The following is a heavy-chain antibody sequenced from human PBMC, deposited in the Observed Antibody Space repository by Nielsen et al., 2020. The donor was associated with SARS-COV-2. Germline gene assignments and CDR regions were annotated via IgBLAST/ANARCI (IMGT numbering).Heavy chain of an antibody. Sequence: AESLTLSCAASGFTFSSFGMHWVRQAPGKGLEWVAFILFDGSNKYYADSVKGRFTISRDSSKNTLYLQMNSLKLEDTAVYYCAKDWFWRNYDDSLRKYYGMDVWGQGTTVTVSS. CDR2: ILFDGSNK. J-gene: IGHJ6*02. D-gene: IGHD1-7*01. V-gene: IGHV3-30*02. CDR3: AKDWFWRNYDDSLRKYYGMDV. CDR1: GFTFSSFG.